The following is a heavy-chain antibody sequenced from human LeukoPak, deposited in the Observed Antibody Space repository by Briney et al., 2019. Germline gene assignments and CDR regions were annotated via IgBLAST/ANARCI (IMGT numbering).Heavy chain of an antibody. Sequence: PSETLSLTCTVSGGSLSSTSHYWAWIRQPPGKGLEWVGSVYYSGSTYYNPSLKSRVTISVDTSKNQFSLKLSSVTAADTAVYYCARAQRGYYDSSGYYRPYYYMDVWGKGTTVTVSS. CDR2: VYYSGST. V-gene: IGHV4-39*07. J-gene: IGHJ6*03. CDR1: GGSLSSTSHY. CDR3: ARAQRGYYDSSGYYRPYYYMDV. D-gene: IGHD3-22*01.